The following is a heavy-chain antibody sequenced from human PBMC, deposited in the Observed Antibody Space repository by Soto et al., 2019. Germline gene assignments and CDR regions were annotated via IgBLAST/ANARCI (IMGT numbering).Heavy chain of an antibody. CDR1: GFTFSSYW. CDR2: IKQDGSEK. V-gene: IGHV3-7*03. Sequence: GSLGLSGAASGFTFSSYWMSWVRQAPGKGLEWVANIKQDGSEKYYVDSVKGRFTISRDNAKNSLYLQMNRLRAEDTAVYYCASTTYYYGSGSYRGAFDIWGQGTTVTVSS. D-gene: IGHD3-10*01. CDR3: ASTTYYYGSGSYRGAFDI. J-gene: IGHJ3*02.